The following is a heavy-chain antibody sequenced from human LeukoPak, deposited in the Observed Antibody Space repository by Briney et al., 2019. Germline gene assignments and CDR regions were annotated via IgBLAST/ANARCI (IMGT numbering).Heavy chain of an antibody. J-gene: IGHJ3*02. D-gene: IGHD3-3*02. CDR3: ARDPPLAPGAFDI. V-gene: IGHV1-69*04. CDR1: GGTFTSYT. Sequence: SVKVSCKASGGTFTSYTISWVRQAPRQGLEWMGRIIPILGIANYAQKFKGRVTITADKSTSTAYMELSSLRSEDTAVYYCARDPPLAPGAFDIWGQGTMVTVSS. CDR2: IIPILGIA.